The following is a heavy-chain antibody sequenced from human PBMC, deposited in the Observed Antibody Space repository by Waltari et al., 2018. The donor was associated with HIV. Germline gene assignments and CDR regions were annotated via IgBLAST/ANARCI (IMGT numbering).Heavy chain of an antibody. J-gene: IGHJ6*02. CDR1: GGSISSSSYY. V-gene: IGHV4-39*07. Sequence: QLQLQESGPGLVKPSETLSLTCTVSGGSISSSSYYWGWIRQPPGKGLEWIGSIYYSGVTYYNPSLKSRVTISVDTSKNQFSLKLSSVTAADTAVYYCAREAGAYCSSTSCYAMAEKVGTSYGMDVWGQGTTVTVSS. CDR2: IYYSGVT. CDR3: AREAGAYCSSTSCYAMAEKVGTSYGMDV. D-gene: IGHD2-2*01.